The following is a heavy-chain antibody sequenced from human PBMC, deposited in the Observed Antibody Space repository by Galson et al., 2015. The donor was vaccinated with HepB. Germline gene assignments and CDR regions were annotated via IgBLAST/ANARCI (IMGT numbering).Heavy chain of an antibody. D-gene: IGHD4-23*01. CDR2: IDPSDPYT. J-gene: IGHJ2*01. V-gene: IGHV5-10-1*01. CDR1: GYSFTTNW. Sequence: QSGAEVKKPGESLRISCKASGYSFTTNWINWVRQVPGNGLEWMGRIDPSDPYTYYNPSFEGRVTLSADKSISTAFLQWDALEASDTAIYYCARLYDYYDGHSGWCFDLWGRGTLVTVSS. CDR3: ARLYDYYDGHSGWCFDL.